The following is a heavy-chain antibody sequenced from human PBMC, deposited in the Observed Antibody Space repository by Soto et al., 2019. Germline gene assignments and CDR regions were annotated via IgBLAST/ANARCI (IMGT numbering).Heavy chain of an antibody. CDR3: AKFPGSSGYYPFDY. CDR1: GFTFSSYA. J-gene: IGHJ4*02. Sequence: GGSLRLSCAASGFTFSSYAMSWVLQAPGKGLEWVSAISGSGGSTYYADSVKGRFTISRDNSKNTLYLQMNSPRAEDTAVYYCAKFPGSSGYYPFDYWGQGTLVTVSS. D-gene: IGHD3-22*01. V-gene: IGHV3-23*01. CDR2: ISGSGGST.